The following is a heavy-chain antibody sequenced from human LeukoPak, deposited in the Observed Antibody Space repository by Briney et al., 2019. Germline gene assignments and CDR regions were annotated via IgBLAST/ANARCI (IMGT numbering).Heavy chain of an antibody. Sequence: SSVTVSCKASGCTLTSYGISWVRQAPGQGLEWMGWISAYNGNTNYAQKLQGRVTMTTDTSTSTAYMELRSLRSDDTAVYYCARATLDTWIQLWTLIDYWGQGTLVTVSS. CDR2: ISAYNGNT. CDR1: GCTLTSYG. V-gene: IGHV1-18*01. J-gene: IGHJ4*02. D-gene: IGHD5-18*01. CDR3: ARATLDTWIQLWTLIDY.